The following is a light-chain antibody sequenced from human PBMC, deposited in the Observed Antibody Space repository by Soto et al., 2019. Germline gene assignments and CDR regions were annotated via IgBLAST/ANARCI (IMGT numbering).Light chain of an antibody. CDR3: VLFVGGGIWR. CDR2: NTD. J-gene: IGLJ3*02. V-gene: IGLV8-61*01. CDR1: SGSVSTTNY. Sequence: QAVVTQEPSFSVSPGGKVTLTCGLSSGSVSTTNYPSWHQQTPGQAPRTLIYNTDTRSSGVPDRFSGSILGNKAALTITGAQADDECDYHCVLFVGGGIWRFGGGTKLTVL.